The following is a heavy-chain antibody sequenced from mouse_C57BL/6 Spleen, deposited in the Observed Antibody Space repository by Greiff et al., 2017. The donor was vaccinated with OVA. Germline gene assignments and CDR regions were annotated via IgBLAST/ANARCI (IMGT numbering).Heavy chain of an antibody. D-gene: IGHD6-1*01. V-gene: IGHV1-18*01. J-gene: IGHJ2*01. CDR2: INPNNGGT. CDR1: GYTFTDYN. CDR3: ARRSSLYEYYFDY. Sequence: VQLQQSGPELVKPGASVKIPCKASGYTFTDYNMDWVKQSHGKSLEWIGDINPNNGGTIYNQKFKGKATLTVDNSSSTAYMELRSLTSEDTAVYYCARRSSLYEYYFDYWGQGTTLTVSS.